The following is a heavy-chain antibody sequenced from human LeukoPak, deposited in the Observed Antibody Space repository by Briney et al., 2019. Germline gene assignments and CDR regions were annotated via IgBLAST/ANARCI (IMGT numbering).Heavy chain of an antibody. J-gene: IGHJ4*02. V-gene: IGHV4-34*01. Sequence: SETLSLTCAVYGGSFSGYYWSWIRQPPGKGLEWIGEINHSGSTNYNPSLKSRVTISIDTSKNQFSLKMSSVTAADTAVYYCARDSGAVTGTGGLDYWGQGTLVTVSS. D-gene: IGHD6-19*01. CDR3: ARDSGAVTGTGGLDY. CDR2: INHSGST. CDR1: GGSFSGYY.